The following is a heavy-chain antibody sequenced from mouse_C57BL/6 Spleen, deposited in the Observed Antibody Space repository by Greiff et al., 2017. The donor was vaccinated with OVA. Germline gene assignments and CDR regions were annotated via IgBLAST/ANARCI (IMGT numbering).Heavy chain of an antibody. V-gene: IGHV1-5*01. D-gene: IGHD1-1*01. CDR1: GYTFTSYW. J-gene: IGHJ2*01. CDR3: TRSHYYGSSYPHYFDY. CDR2: IYPGNSDT. Sequence: VQLQQSGTVLARPGASVKMSCKTSGYTFTSYWMHWVKQRPGQGLEWIWAIYPGNSDTSYNQKFKGKAKLTAVTSASTAYMELSSLTNEDSAVYYCTRSHYYGSSYPHYFDYWGQGTTLTVSS.